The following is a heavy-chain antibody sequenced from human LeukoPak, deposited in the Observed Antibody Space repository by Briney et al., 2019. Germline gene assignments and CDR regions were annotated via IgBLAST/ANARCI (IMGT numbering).Heavy chain of an antibody. J-gene: IGHJ3*02. Sequence: ASVKVSCKASGYTFTGYYIHWVRQAPGQGLEWMGWINPNSGGTNFARKFLGRVTMTRDTSISTAYMELSRLRSDDTAVYYCARLVVVIPADTDAFNIWGQGTMVTVSS. CDR2: INPNSGGT. CDR3: ARLVVVIPADTDAFNI. CDR1: GYTFTGYY. V-gene: IGHV1-2*02. D-gene: IGHD2-2*01.